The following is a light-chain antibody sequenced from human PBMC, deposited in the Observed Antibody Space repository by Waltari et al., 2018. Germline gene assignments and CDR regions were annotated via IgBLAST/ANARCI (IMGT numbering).Light chain of an antibody. V-gene: IGKV3-15*01. Sequence: EIVMTQSPATLSVSPGDSATLSCRASQSVRSNLAWYQQKPGQAPRLLIYGASTRATGIPSRFTGSGSGTEFTLTISSLQSGDFAVYYCQQYNNWPPWTFGQGTKVEMK. CDR2: GAS. CDR3: QQYNNWPPWT. J-gene: IGKJ1*01. CDR1: QSVRSN.